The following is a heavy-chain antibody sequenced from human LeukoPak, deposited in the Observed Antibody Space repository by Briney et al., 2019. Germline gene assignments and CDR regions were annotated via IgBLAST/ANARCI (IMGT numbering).Heavy chain of an antibody. CDR3: AGGNSGYDPSRMDV. D-gene: IGHD5-12*01. CDR1: GGSFSGYY. J-gene: IGHJ6*02. Sequence: KASETLSLTCAVYGGSFSGYYWSWIRQPPGKGLEWIGEINHSGSTNYNPSLKSRVTISVDTSKNQFSLKLSSVTAADTAVYYCAGGNSGYDPSRMDVWGQGTTVTVSS. V-gene: IGHV4-34*01. CDR2: INHSGST.